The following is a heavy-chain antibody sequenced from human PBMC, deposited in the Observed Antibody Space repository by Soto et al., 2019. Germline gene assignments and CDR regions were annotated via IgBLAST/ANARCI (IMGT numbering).Heavy chain of an antibody. CDR3: ARRYCGGGRCPDAFDI. D-gene: IGHD2-15*01. CDR2: IYPGDSDT. V-gene: IGHV5-51*03. CDR1: GYSFISYW. Sequence: EVHLVQSGAEVKKPGESLKISCKGSGYSFISYWIAWVRQMPGKGLEWMGIIYPGDSDTRYSPSFQGQVTISADKSITTASLHWSSLKASDTAMYYCARRYCGGGRCPDAFDIWGQGTMVTVSS. J-gene: IGHJ3*02.